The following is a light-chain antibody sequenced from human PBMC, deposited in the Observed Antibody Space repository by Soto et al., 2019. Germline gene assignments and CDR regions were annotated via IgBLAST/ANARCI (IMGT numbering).Light chain of an antibody. J-gene: IGLJ1*01. V-gene: IGLV2-14*01. CDR2: EVN. CDR1: SSDVGGYDY. CDR3: RSYTASHTLI. Sequence: QSALTQPASVSGSPGQSVTISCTGNSSDVGGYDYVSWYQQHPGTATKLILYEVNNRLSGVSNRFSGSKSGNTASLIISGLQTEDEANYYCRSYTASHTLIFGTGTKVTVL.